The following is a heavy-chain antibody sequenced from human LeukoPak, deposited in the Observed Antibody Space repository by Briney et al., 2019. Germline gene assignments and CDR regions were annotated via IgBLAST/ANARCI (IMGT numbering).Heavy chain of an antibody. D-gene: IGHD1-7*01. CDR2: ISYDGRDK. CDR3: ARETGNYYFDF. V-gene: IGHV3-30*03. CDR1: GFTFSSSV. J-gene: IGHJ4*02. Sequence: GGSLRLSCAASGFTFSSSVMHWVRQAPGKGLEWVAAISYDGRDKYFADSVKGRFTISRDSSKNTVDLQVNGLRAEDTAVYYCARETGNYYFDFWGQGTLVTVSS.